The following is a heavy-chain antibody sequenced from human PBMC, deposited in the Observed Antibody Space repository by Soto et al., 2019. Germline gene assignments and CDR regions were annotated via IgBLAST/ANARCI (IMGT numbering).Heavy chain of an antibody. Sequence: QITLQESAPVLVRPTETLTLTCTYSGFSLSTSGVGVGWVRQSPGKALEWLAVIYWDDDKRYMPSLQNRLTISTDTSRNQVVLAMAHMLPMDTGTYYCARRLRQSCNSWDSGAFDIWGHGTVVAVS. J-gene: IGHJ3*02. CDR3: ARRLRQSCNSWDSGAFDI. CDR1: GFSLSTSGVG. V-gene: IGHV2-5*02. D-gene: IGHD2-15*01. CDR2: IYWDDDK.